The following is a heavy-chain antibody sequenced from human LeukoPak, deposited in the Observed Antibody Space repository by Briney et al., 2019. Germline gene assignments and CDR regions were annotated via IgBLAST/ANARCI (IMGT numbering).Heavy chain of an antibody. CDR3: AKEKYSSGWCFDY. CDR1: GFTFSSYG. Sequence: PGRSLRLSCAASGFTFSSYGMHWVRQAPGKGLGWVAVIWYDGSNKYYADSVKGRFTISRDNSKNTLYLQMNSLRAEDTAVYYCAKEKYSSGWCFDYWGQGTLVTVSS. V-gene: IGHV3-33*06. CDR2: IWYDGSNK. J-gene: IGHJ4*02. D-gene: IGHD6-19*01.